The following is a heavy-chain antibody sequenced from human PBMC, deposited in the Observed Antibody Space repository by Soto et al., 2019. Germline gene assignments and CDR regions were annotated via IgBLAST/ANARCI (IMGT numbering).Heavy chain of an antibody. CDR1: GGTFSSYA. CDR2: IIPIFGTA. D-gene: IGHD2-15*01. CDR3: ARDDADVVVVAAEYYYYYGMDV. Sequence: SVKVSCKASGGTFSSYAISWVRQAPGQGLEWMGGIIPIFGTANYAQKFQGRVTITADESTSTAYMELSSLRSEDTAVYYCARDDADVVVVAAEYYYYYGMDVWGQGTTVTVSS. V-gene: IGHV1-69*13. J-gene: IGHJ6*02.